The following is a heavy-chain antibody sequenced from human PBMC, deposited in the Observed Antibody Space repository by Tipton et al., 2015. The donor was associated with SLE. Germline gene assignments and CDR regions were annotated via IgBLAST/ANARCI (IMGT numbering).Heavy chain of an antibody. CDR1: GGSISSYY. V-gene: IGHV4-59*01. Sequence: TLSLTCTVSGGSISSYYWSWVRQPPGKGLEWIGYIYYTGRTNYNPSLKSRVTISADTSKNQFSLKLSSVTAADTAVYFCARGGVGGYDYFDYWGQGTLVTVSS. CDR3: ARGGVGGYDYFDY. J-gene: IGHJ4*02. CDR2: IYYTGRT. D-gene: IGHD5-12*01.